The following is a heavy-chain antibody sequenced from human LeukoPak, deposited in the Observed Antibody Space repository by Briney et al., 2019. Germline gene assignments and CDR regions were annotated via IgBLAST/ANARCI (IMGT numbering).Heavy chain of an antibody. V-gene: IGHV1-69*13. Sequence: SVKVSCKASGGTFSSYAISWVRQAPGQGLEWMGEIIPIFGTANYAQKFQGRVTITADESTSTAYMELSSLRSEDTAVYYCAGGRGPDLMYSGYDGFDYWGQGTLVTVSS. J-gene: IGHJ4*02. CDR2: IIPIFGTA. CDR1: GGTFSSYA. D-gene: IGHD5-12*01. CDR3: AGGRGPDLMYSGYDGFDY.